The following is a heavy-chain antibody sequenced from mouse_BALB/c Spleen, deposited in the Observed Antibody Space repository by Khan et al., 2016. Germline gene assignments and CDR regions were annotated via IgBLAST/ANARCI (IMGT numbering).Heavy chain of an antibody. V-gene: IGHV1-18*01. D-gene: IGHD2-10*01. CDR2: INPYTGGT. J-gene: IGHJ3*01. Sequence: VQLQQSGPELVKPGASLKISCKASGYSFTGYTINWVKQSQGKNLEWIGLINPYTGGTIYNQKFKGKATLTVDKSSSTAYMELLSLTSEDSVVFCGARSYKEPWFAYWGQGTLVTVSA. CDR1: GYSFTGYT. CDR3: ARSYKEPWFAY.